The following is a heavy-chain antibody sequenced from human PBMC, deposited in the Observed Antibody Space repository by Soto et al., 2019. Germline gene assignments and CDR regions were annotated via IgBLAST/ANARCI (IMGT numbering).Heavy chain of an antibody. Sequence: VGSLRLSCAASGFTFSSYGMNWVRQAPGKGLEWVSSISSSSSYIYYADSVKGRFTISRDNAKNSLYLQMNSLRAEDTAVYYCARDLGYPPRYQLLLEEYYYYYGMDVWGQGTTVTVSS. D-gene: IGHD2-2*01. V-gene: IGHV3-21*01. CDR1: GFTFSSYG. CDR2: ISSSSSYI. CDR3: ARDLGYPPRYQLLLEEYYYYYGMDV. J-gene: IGHJ6*02.